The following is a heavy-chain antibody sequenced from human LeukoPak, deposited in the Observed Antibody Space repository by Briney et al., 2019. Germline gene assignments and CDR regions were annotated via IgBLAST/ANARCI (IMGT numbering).Heavy chain of an antibody. CDR1: GDSICSGTYY. V-gene: IGHV4-61*02. D-gene: IGHD6-6*01. J-gene: IGHJ5*02. CDR2: VYSSGNT. CDR3: ARGVGSSSSNWFDP. Sequence: SETLSLTXTVSGDSICSGTYYWSWIRQPAGKGLEWIGRVYSSGNTNYNPSLKSRVTISIDTSKNQFSLKLSSVTAADTAAYYCARGVGSSSSNWFDPWGQGTLVTVSS.